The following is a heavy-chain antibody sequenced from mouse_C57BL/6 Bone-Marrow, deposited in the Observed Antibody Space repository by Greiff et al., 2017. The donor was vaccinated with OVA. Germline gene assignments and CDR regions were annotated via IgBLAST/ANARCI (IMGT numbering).Heavy chain of an antibody. V-gene: IGHV1-82*01. CDR3: ARSLTVYYFDD. CDR1: GYAFSSSW. CDR2: IYPGDGDT. D-gene: IGHD4-1*01. J-gene: IGHJ2*01. Sequence: VKLMESGPELVKPGASVKISCKASGYAFSSSWMNWVKQRPGKGLEWIGRIYPGDGDTNYNGKFKGKATLTADKSSSTAYMQLSSLTSEDSAVYFCARSLTVYYFDDWGQGTTLTVSS.